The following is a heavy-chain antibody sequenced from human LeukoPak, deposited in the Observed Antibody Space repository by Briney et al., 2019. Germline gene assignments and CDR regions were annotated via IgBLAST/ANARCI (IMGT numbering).Heavy chain of an antibody. CDR1: GYTLTSYA. Sequence: ASVKVSCKASGYTLTSYAMHWVRQAPGQRLGWMGWINAGNGNTKYSQKFQGRVTITRDTSASTAYMELSSLRSEDTAVYYCAREAGYSYGYHFGYWGQGTLVTVSS. D-gene: IGHD5-18*01. CDR2: INAGNGNT. CDR3: AREAGYSYGYHFGY. V-gene: IGHV1-3*01. J-gene: IGHJ4*02.